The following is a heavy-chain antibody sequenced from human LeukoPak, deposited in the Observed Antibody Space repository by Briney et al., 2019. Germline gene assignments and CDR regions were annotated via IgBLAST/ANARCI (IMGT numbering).Heavy chain of an antibody. CDR1: GGSFSGYY. Sequence: SETLSLTCAVYGGSFSGYYWSWIRQPPGKGLEWIGEINHSGSTNYNPSLKSRVTISVDTSKDQFSLKLSSVTAADTAVYYCARELLWGYYDFWSGYQPRLLGYMDVWGKGTTVTVSS. V-gene: IGHV4-34*01. D-gene: IGHD3-3*01. J-gene: IGHJ6*03. CDR2: INHSGST. CDR3: ARELLWGYYDFWSGYQPRLLGYMDV.